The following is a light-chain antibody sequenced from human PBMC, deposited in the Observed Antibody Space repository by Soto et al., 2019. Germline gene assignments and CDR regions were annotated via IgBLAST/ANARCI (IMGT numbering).Light chain of an antibody. CDR2: GAS. V-gene: IGKV1-33*01. Sequence: DIPMTQSPSSLSASVGDRVTITCPAGQALNNDLTWYQQKPGQPPKLLIYGASILETGVPSRFSGSGSGKHFTFTISSLQPEDIATYYCQQYDNVPTFGQGTKLEMK. CDR1: QALNND. J-gene: IGKJ2*01. CDR3: QQYDNVPT.